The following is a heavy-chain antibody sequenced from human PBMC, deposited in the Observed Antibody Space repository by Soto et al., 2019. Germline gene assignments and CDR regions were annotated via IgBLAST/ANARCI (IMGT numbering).Heavy chain of an antibody. CDR1: GFTFSSYS. V-gene: IGHV3-21*01. CDR2: ISSSSSYI. CDR3: ASDYYGSRKGAFDI. J-gene: IGHJ3*02. Sequence: EVQLVESGGGLVKPGGSLRLSCAASGFTFSSYSMNWVRQAPGKRLEWVSSISSSSSYIYYADSVKGRFTISRDNAKNSLYLQMNSLRAEDTAVYYCASDYYGSRKGAFDIWGQGTMVTVSS. D-gene: IGHD3-10*01.